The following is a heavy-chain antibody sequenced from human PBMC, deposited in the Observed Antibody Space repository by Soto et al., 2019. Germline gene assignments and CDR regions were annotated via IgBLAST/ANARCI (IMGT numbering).Heavy chain of an antibody. D-gene: IGHD3-3*01. CDR2: INPATGAA. CDR1: GYPVTAYY. Sequence: QLHLVQSGAVVKKPGASVTVSCSASGYPVTAYYMHWVRQAPGRGLEWMGGINPATGAAKYTQTFQGRVTRTRETSTGTVFMELSGLTSEDTAVFYCARGGGVGVAGSAAFDMWGQGTLVTVSS. V-gene: IGHV1-2*02. CDR3: ARGGGVGVAGSAAFDM. J-gene: IGHJ3*02.